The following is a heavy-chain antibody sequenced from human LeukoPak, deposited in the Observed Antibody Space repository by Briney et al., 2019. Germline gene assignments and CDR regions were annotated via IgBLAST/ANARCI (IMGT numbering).Heavy chain of an antibody. CDR2: IKQDGSVE. CDR1: GFTITNYW. V-gene: IGHV3-7*01. CDR3: VRDPLDY. Sequence: PGGSLRVSCAVSGFTITNYWMSWVRQAQGKGLEWVASIKQDGSVEFYVDSVKGRFTISRDSAKNSLYLQMNSLRDGDTAVYYCVRDPLDYWGQGTLVTVSS. J-gene: IGHJ4*02.